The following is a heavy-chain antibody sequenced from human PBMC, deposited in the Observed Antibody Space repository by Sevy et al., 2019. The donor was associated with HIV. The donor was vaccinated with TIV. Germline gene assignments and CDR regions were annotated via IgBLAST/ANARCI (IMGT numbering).Heavy chain of an antibody. CDR2: IYKTGST. J-gene: IGHJ6*03. CDR1: GGSVSSGTYY. Sequence: SETLSLSCSVSGGSVSSGTYYWSWIRQPPGKGLEWIGHIYKTGSTNYKLSLQSRVTISVDTSTNQFSLRLRSVTAAETAVDYCAGVPWGQLWYSGSLGGYYYHMDVWGKGTTVTVSS. V-gene: IGHV4-61*01. CDR3: AGVPWGQLWYSGSLGGYYYHMDV. D-gene: IGHD3-16*01.